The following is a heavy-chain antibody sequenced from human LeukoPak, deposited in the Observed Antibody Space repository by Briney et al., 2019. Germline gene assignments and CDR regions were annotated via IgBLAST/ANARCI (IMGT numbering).Heavy chain of an antibody. CDR2: ISGSGGST. D-gene: IGHD3-22*01. V-gene: IGHV3-23*01. Sequence: GGSLRLSCVVSGITLSNYGMSWVRQAPGKGLEWVAGISGSGGSTNYADSVKGRFTISRDNPKNTLYLQMNSPRAEDTAVYFCAKRGVVIRVILVGFHKEAYYFDSWGQGALVTASS. J-gene: IGHJ4*02. CDR1: GITLSNYG. CDR3: AKRGVVIRVILVGFHKEAYYFDS.